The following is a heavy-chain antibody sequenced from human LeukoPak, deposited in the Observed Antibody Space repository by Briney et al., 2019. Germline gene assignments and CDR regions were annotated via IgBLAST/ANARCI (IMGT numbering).Heavy chain of an antibody. J-gene: IGHJ5*02. V-gene: IGHV4-39*01. CDR2: IYYSGST. Sequence: NPSETLSLTCTVSGGSISSSSYYWGWIRQPPGQGLEWIGSIYYSGSTYYNPSLKSRVTISVDTSKNQFSLKLSSVTAADTAVYYCARGDYGDRGWFDPWGQGTLVTVSS. CDR1: GGSISSSSYY. D-gene: IGHD4-17*01. CDR3: ARGDYGDRGWFDP.